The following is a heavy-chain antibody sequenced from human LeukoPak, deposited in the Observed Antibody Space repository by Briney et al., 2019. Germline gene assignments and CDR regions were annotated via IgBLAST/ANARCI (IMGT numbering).Heavy chain of an antibody. CDR2: IRYDGSNK. J-gene: IGHJ6*03. V-gene: IGHV3-30*02. D-gene: IGHD6-19*01. CDR3: AKDGVLAGRYYYYYYMDV. CDR1: GFTFSSYG. Sequence: GGSLRLSCAASGFTFSSYGMHWVRQAPGKGLEWVAFIRYDGSNKYYADSVKGRFTISRDNSKNTLYLQMNSLRIEDTAVFYCAKDGVLAGRYYYYYYMDVWGKGTTVTISS.